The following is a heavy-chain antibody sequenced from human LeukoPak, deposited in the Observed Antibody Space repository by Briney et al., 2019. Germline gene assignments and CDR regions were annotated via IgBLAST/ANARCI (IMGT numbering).Heavy chain of an antibody. V-gene: IGHV1-46*01. Sequence: ASVKVSCKASGYTFTTYYLHWVRQAPGQGLEWMAIINPSDGSTSNAQKFQGRVTVTMDTSMSTVNMELSSLRSEDTAVYYCVIAAFDYWGQGTLVTVSS. J-gene: IGHJ4*02. D-gene: IGHD2-21*01. CDR3: VIAAFDY. CDR1: GYTFTTYY. CDR2: INPSDGST.